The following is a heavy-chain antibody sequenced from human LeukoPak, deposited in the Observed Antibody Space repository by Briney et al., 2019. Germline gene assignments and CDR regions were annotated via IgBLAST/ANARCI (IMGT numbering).Heavy chain of an antibody. J-gene: IGHJ6*02. D-gene: IGHD2-2*01. Sequence: SQTLSLTCTVSGGSISSGDYYWSWIRQPPGKGREWIGYIYYSGSTYYNPSLKSRVTISVDTSKNQFSLKLSSVTAADTAVYYCARAYCSSTGCYWLGARPGARYYGMDVWGQGTTVTVSS. CDR1: GGSISSGDYY. CDR3: ARAYCSSTGCYWLGARPGARYYGMDV. CDR2: IYYSGST. V-gene: IGHV4-30-4*01.